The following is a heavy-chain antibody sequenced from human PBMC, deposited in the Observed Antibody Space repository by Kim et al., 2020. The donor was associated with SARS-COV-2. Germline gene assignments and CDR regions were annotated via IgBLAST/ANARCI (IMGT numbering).Heavy chain of an antibody. D-gene: IGHD6-13*01. J-gene: IGHJ5*02. CDR1: GGSISSYY. V-gene: IGHV4-59*08. CDR2: IYYSGST. CDR3: ARGAPCQGSSSWYSGLFSCWFDP. Sequence: SETLSLTCTVSGGSISSYYCSWIRQPPGKGLEWIGYIYYSGSTNYNPSLKSRVTISVDTSKNQFSLKLSSVTAADTAVYYCARGAPCQGSSSWYSGLFSCWFDPWGQGTLVTVSS.